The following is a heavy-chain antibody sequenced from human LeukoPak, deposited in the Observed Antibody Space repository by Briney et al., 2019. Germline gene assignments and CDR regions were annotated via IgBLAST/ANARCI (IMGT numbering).Heavy chain of an antibody. J-gene: IGHJ6*03. V-gene: IGHV3-7*01. CDR2: IKQDGSEK. Sequence: QPGGSLRLSCAASGFTFSSYWMSWVRQAPGKGLEWVANIKQDGSEKYYVDSVKGRFTISRDNAKNSLYLQMNSLRAEDTAVYYCARVGYSSSWYIFGIAVAFGEEYYYYMDVWGKGTTVTVSS. D-gene: IGHD6-13*01. CDR1: GFTFSSYW. CDR3: ARVGYSSSWYIFGIAVAFGEEYYYYMDV.